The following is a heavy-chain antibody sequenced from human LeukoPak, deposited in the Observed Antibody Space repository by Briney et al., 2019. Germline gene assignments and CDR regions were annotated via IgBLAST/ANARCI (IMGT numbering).Heavy chain of an antibody. CDR1: GGSISSSNW. V-gene: IGHV4-4*02. J-gene: IGHJ4*02. D-gene: IGHD3-9*01. CDR2: IYHSGST. CDR3: ARVVSNAGAYYDILTGYPLLYYFDY. Sequence: SETLSLTCAVSGGSISSSNWWSWVRQPPGKGLEWIGEIYHSGSTNYNPSLKSRVTISVDKSKNQFSLKLSSVTAADTAVYYCARVVSNAGAYYDILTGYPLLYYFDYWGQGTLVTVSS.